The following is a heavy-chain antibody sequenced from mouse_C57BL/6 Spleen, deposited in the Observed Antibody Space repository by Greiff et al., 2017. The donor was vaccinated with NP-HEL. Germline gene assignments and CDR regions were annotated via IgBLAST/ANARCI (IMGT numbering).Heavy chain of an antibody. CDR1: GYAFSSYW. V-gene: IGHV1-80*01. CDR3: ARGDYYGYDGAMDD. CDR2: IYPGDGDT. D-gene: IGHD2-2*01. Sequence: QVQLQQSGAELVKPGASVKISCKASGYAFSSYWMNWVKQRPGQGLEWIGQIYPGDGDTNYNGKFKGKATLTADKSSSTAYMQLSSLTSEDSAVEFCARGDYYGYDGAMDDWGQGTSVTVAS. J-gene: IGHJ4*01.